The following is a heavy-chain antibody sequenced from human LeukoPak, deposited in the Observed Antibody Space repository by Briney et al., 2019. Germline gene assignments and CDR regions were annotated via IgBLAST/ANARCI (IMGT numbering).Heavy chain of an antibody. J-gene: IGHJ5*02. CDR3: AKGGSMVRGDEYNWFDP. CDR2: ISGSGGST. V-gene: IGHV3-23*01. D-gene: IGHD3-10*01. Sequence: GGSLRLSCAASGFTFSSYAMSWVRQAPGKGLEWVSAISGSGGSTYYADSVKGRFTISRGNSKNTLYLQMNSLRAEDTAVYYCAKGGSMVRGDEYNWFDPWGQGTLVTVSS. CDR1: GFTFSSYA.